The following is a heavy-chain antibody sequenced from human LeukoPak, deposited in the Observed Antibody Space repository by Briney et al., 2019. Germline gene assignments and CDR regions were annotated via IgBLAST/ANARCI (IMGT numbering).Heavy chain of an antibody. Sequence: ASVKVSCKASGYTFTSYYMHWVRQAPGQGLEWMGIINPSGGSTSHAQKFQGRVTMTRDTSTSTVYMELSSLRSEDTAVYYCARAPPYCSSTSCYTWEYYFDYWGQGTLVTVSS. J-gene: IGHJ4*02. CDR2: INPSGGST. CDR3: ARAPPYCSSTSCYTWEYYFDY. V-gene: IGHV1-46*01. CDR1: GYTFTSYY. D-gene: IGHD2-2*02.